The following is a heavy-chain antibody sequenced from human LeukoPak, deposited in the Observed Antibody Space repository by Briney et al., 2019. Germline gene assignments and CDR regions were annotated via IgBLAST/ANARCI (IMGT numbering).Heavy chain of an antibody. D-gene: IGHD5-12*01. CDR1: GYSFPTYD. J-gene: IGHJ5*02. CDR3: AKGRASAGGYSGYDWGDWFDP. V-gene: IGHV1-8*03. CDR2: MSSKSGHT. Sequence: GASVKVSCKASGYSFPTYDTNWVRQATGQGLQWMGWMSSKSGHTAYAQKFQGRVIFTRNISISTAYMEVSSLTSEDTAVYYCAKGRASAGGYSGYDWGDWFDPWGQGTLVTVSS.